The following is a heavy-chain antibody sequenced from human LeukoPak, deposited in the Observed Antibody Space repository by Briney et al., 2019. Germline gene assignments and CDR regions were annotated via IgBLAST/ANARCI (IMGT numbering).Heavy chain of an antibody. CDR3: ARRGTIGTTTVDY. CDR2: INHSGST. Sequence: PSETLSLTCAVYGESFSGYYWTWIRQPPGKGLEWIGQINHSGSTNYNPSLKSRVTISVATSKTQLALRLNSVTAADTAVYYCARRGTIGTTTVDYWGQGTPVTVSS. V-gene: IGHV4-34*01. J-gene: IGHJ4*02. CDR1: GESFSGYY. D-gene: IGHD1-1*01.